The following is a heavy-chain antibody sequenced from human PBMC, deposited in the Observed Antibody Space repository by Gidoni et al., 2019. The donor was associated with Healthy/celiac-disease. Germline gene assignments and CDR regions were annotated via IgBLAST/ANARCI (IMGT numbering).Heavy chain of an antibody. D-gene: IGHD5-18*01. J-gene: IGHJ4*02. Sequence: QLQLLEPNPGPVKPSETFSPTYTVSGGSICCSSYYWGWIRQPPGKGREWIGSIYYSGSTYYNPSLKGRFTISVDTSKHQFSLKLSSVTAADTAVYYCASVYGLEDSYGLDYWGQGTLVTVSS. V-gene: IGHV4-39*01. CDR1: GGSICCSSYY. CDR2: IYYSGST. CDR3: ASVYGLEDSYGLDY.